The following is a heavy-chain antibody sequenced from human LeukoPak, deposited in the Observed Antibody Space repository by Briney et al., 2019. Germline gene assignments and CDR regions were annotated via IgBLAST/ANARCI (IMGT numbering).Heavy chain of an antibody. CDR2: IYYGGST. Sequence: PSETLSLTCTVSGGSISSYYWSWIRQPPGKGLEWIGYIYYGGSTNYNPSLKSRVTISVDTSKNQFSLKLSSVTAADTAVYYCVRLQTVYYYSTDVWGKGTTVTISS. CDR3: VRLQTVYYYSTDV. D-gene: IGHD4-11*01. CDR1: GGSISSYY. J-gene: IGHJ6*03. V-gene: IGHV4-59*12.